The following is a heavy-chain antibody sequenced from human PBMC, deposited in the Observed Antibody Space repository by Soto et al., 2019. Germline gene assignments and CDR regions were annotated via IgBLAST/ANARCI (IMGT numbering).Heavy chain of an antibody. D-gene: IGHD6-13*01. CDR1: GGSISSYY. CDR3: ARESSSSWYWFDP. CDR2: IYYSGST. J-gene: IGHJ5*02. Sequence: SETLSLTCTVSGGSISSYYWSWIRQPPGKGLEWIGYIYYSGSTNYNPSLKSRVTVSVDTSKNQFSLKLSSVTAADTAVYYCARESSSSWYWFDPWGQGTLVTVSS. V-gene: IGHV4-59*01.